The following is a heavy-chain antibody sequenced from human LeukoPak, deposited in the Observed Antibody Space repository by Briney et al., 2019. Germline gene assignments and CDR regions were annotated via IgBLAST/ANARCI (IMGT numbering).Heavy chain of an antibody. Sequence: ASVKVSCKASGYTFTSYDINWVRQATGQGLEWMGWMNPNSGNTGYAQKLQGRVTMTRNTSISTAYMELSSLRSEDTAVYYCARQIAVAGYYYFDYWGQGTLVTVSS. D-gene: IGHD6-19*01. CDR2: MNPNSGNT. CDR1: GYTFTSYD. J-gene: IGHJ4*02. V-gene: IGHV1-8*01. CDR3: ARQIAVAGYYYFDY.